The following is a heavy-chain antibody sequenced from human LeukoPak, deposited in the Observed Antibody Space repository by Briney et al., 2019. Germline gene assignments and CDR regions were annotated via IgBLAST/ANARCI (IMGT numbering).Heavy chain of an antibody. J-gene: IGHJ6*03. D-gene: IGHD3-22*01. Sequence: ASVKVSCRASGYTFTSYGISWVRQAPGQGLEWMGWISAYNGNTNYAQKLQGRVTMTTDTSTSTAYMELRSLRSDDTAVYYCARHYYDSSDYYYHYYMDVWGKGTTVTVSS. V-gene: IGHV1-18*01. CDR3: ARHYYDSSDYYYHYYMDV. CDR1: GYTFTSYG. CDR2: ISAYNGNT.